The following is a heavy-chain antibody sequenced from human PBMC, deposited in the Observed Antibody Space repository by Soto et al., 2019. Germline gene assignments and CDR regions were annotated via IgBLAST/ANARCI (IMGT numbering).Heavy chain of an antibody. D-gene: IGHD6-19*01. CDR1: GGTFSSYA. CDR3: ARDKLAVARGYYYYGMDV. J-gene: IGHJ6*02. Sequence: SVKVSCKASGGTFSSYAISWVRQAPGQGLEWMGGIIPIFGTANYAQKFQGRVTITADESTSTAYMELSSLRSEDTAVYYCARDKLAVARGYYYYGMDVWGQGTTVTVSS. V-gene: IGHV1-69*13. CDR2: IIPIFGTA.